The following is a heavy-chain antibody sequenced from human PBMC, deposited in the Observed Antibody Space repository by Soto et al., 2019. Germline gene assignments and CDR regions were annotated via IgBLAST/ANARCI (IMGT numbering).Heavy chain of an antibody. CDR3: ARRAETNGWNGFGADKYYFDF. CDR2: MNPSTGKS. Sequence: ASVKVSCKTSGYTFTSYDIYWVRQATGQGLEWMGWMNPSTGKSRYAQKFQDRVTMTSDTSISTAHMELSSLRYEDTAVHYCARRAETNGWNGFGADKYYFDFWGQGTLVTV. V-gene: IGHV1-8*01. J-gene: IGHJ4*02. CDR1: GYTFTSYD. D-gene: IGHD1-1*01.